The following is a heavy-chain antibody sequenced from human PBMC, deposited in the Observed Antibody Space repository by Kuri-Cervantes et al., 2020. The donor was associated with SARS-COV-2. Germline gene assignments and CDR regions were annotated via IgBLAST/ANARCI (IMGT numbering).Heavy chain of an antibody. CDR2: VRGKANNYAT. Sequence: GESLKISCEVSGFLFSASAIHWVRQGSGKGLEWVGRVRGKANNYATAYAASVKGRFTISRDNSKNTLYLQMNSLRAEDTAVYYCAKSPTPYCSSTSCYSYYYYYMDVWGKGTTVTVSS. CDR1: GFLFSASA. D-gene: IGHD2-2*01. CDR3: AKSPTPYCSSTSCYSYYYYYMDV. J-gene: IGHJ6*03. V-gene: IGHV3-73*01.